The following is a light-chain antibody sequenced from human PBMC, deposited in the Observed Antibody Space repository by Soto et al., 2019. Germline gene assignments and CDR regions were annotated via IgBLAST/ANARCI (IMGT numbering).Light chain of an antibody. Sequence: IQLTQSPSSLSASVGVRVTVSCRSSQNIENYLSWYVQRPGKAPELLVYSTSKLKSGVPSRFRGSGSGTDFSLTISSLQSEDFGTYYCQQSSNIPWTFGQGTKVEIK. CDR2: STS. V-gene: IGKV1-39*01. J-gene: IGKJ1*01. CDR1: QNIENY. CDR3: QQSSNIPWT.